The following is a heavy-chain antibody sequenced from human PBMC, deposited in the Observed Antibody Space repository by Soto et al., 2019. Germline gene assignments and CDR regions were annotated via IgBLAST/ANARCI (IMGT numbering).Heavy chain of an antibody. V-gene: IGHV1-69*13. Sequence: GASVKVSCKASGGTFSSYAISWVRQAPGQGLEWMGGIIPIFGTANYAQKFQGRVTITADESTSTAYMELSSLRSEDTAVCYCATGIDSSGHLDDYWGQGTLVTVSS. J-gene: IGHJ4*02. CDR2: IIPIFGTA. CDR1: GGTFSSYA. CDR3: ATGIDSSGHLDDY. D-gene: IGHD3-22*01.